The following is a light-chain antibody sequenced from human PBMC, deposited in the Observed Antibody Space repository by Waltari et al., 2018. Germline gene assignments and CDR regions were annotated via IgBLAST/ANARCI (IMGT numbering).Light chain of an antibody. V-gene: IGLV4-69*01. Sequence: QLVLTQSPSASASLGASVKLTCTLSSGHSSNVIAWLQQRPEKGPRYLMKVNSDGSHSKGDEIPDRFSGSSSGAERYLTISSLQSEDECDYYCQTGGHGTWVFGGGTKLTVL. CDR2: VNSDGSH. J-gene: IGLJ3*02. CDR3: QTGGHGTWV. CDR1: SGHSSNV.